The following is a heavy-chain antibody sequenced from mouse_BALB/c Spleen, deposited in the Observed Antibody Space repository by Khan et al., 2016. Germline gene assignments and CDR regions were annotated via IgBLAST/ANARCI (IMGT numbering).Heavy chain of an antibody. CDR3: ARGGSTYAMDD. V-gene: IGHV1-54*01. J-gene: IGHJ4*01. Sequence: QVQLKESGAELVRPGTSVKVSCKASGYAFTNYLIEWVKQRPGQGLEWIGVINPGSGGTNYNEKFKGKATLTADKSSSTAYSQRRSLTSDDSAVYFGARGGSTYAMDDWGQGTSVTVSS. D-gene: IGHD1-1*02. CDR2: INPGSGGT. CDR1: GYAFTNYL.